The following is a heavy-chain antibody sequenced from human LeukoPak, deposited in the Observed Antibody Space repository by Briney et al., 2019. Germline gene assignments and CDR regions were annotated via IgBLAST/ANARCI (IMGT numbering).Heavy chain of an antibody. CDR1: GGSISSYY. V-gene: IGHV4-4*07. CDR2: IYTSGST. CDR3: ARLLTTVRVFDY. D-gene: IGHD4-17*01. J-gene: IGHJ4*02. Sequence: SETLSLTCTVSGGSISSYYWSWIRQRAGKGLEWIGRIYTSGSTNYNPSLKSRVTMSVDTSKNQFSLKLSSVTAADTAVYYCARLLTTVRVFDYWGQGTLVTVSS.